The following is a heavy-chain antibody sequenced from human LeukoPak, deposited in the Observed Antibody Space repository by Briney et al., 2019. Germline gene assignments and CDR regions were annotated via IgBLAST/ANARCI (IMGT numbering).Heavy chain of an antibody. CDR1: GFTLSSNY. V-gene: IGHV3-53*01. J-gene: IGHJ6*03. D-gene: IGHD5-18*01. CDR3: ARDKGKLWSNYYYYYYMDV. CDR2: IYSGGST. Sequence: GGSLRLSCAASGFTLSSNYMSWVRQAPGKGLEWVSVIYSGGSTYYSDAVKDRFTISRDNSKNTLYLQMNSLRAEDTAVYYCARDKGKLWSNYYYYYYMDVWGKGTTVTVSS.